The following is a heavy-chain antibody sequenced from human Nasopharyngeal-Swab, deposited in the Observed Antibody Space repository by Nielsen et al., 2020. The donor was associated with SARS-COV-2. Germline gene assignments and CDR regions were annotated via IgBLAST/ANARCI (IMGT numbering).Heavy chain of an antibody. J-gene: IGHJ4*02. Sequence: GGSLRLSCATSGFTFSSYGMHWVRQAPGKGLEWVAVVWDDGGDKHYADSVKGRFTISRDNSKSTLYLQMNSLRADDTALYYCADPPFSEYWGQGTLVTVSS. CDR1: GFTFSSYG. V-gene: IGHV3-33*01. CDR2: VWDDGGDK. CDR3: ADPPFSEY.